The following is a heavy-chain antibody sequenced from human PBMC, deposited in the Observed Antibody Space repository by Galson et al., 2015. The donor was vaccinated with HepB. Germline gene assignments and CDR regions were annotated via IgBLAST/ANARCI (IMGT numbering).Heavy chain of an antibody. CDR1: GGTFSSYA. V-gene: IGHV1-69*13. CDR3: ARSSIAARLFDY. J-gene: IGHJ4*02. D-gene: IGHD6-6*01. Sequence: SVKVSCKASGGTFSSYAISWVRQAPGQGLEWMGGIIPIFGTANYAQKFQGRVTITADESTSTAYMELSSLRSEDSAVYYCARSSIAARLFDYWGQGTLVTVSS. CDR2: IIPIFGTA.